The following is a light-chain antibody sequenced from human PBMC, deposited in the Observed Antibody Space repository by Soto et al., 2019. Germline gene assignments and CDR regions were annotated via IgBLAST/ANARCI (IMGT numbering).Light chain of an antibody. V-gene: IGKV3-15*01. CDR2: GAS. J-gene: IGKJ5*01. CDR1: QSVSDN. Sequence: EIVMTQSPATLSVSPGERATLSCRASQSVSDNLAWYQQKPGQAPRLFIYGASARATGIPARFSGSGSGTEFTLTISSLQSEDFAVYYCQQYNNLPITFGQGTRLEIK. CDR3: QQYNNLPIT.